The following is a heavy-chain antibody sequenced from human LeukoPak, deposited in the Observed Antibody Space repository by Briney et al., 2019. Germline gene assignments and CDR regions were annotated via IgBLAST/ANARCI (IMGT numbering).Heavy chain of an antibody. J-gene: IGHJ3*02. Sequence: GGSLRLSCAASGFTFDDYAMHWVRQAPGKGLEWVSGISWNSGSIGYADSVKGRFTISRDNAKNSLYLQMNSLRAEDMALYYCASSSFDIWGQGTMVTVSS. D-gene: IGHD6-13*01. CDR3: ASSSFDI. V-gene: IGHV3-9*03. CDR1: GFTFDDYA. CDR2: ISWNSGSI.